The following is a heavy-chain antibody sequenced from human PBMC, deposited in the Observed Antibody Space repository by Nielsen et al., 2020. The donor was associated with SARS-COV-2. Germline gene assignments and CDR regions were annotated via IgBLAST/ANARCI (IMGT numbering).Heavy chain of an antibody. Sequence: GGSLRLSCAASGFTFDDYAMHWVRQAPGKGLEWVAVISYDGSNKYYADSVKGRFTISRDNSKNTLYLQMNSLRAEDTALYYCAKDIFGENYFDYWGQGTLVTVSS. CDR2: ISYDGSNK. J-gene: IGHJ4*02. CDR3: AKDIFGENYFDY. CDR1: GFTFDDYA. V-gene: IGHV3-30-3*01. D-gene: IGHD3-10*02.